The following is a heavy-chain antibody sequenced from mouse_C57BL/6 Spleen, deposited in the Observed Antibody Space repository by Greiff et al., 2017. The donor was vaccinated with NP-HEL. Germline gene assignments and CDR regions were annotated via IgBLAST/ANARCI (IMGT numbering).Heavy chain of an antibody. D-gene: IGHD2-4*01. CDR2: IDPENGDT. J-gene: IGHJ1*03. CDR3: TLYDYNWYVDV. Sequence: VQLQQSGAELVRPGASVKLSCTASGFNIKDDYMHWVKQRPEQGLEWIGWIDPENGDTEYASKFQGKATITADTSSNTAYLQLSSLTSEDTAVYYCTLYDYNWYVDVWGTGTTVTVSS. V-gene: IGHV14-4*01. CDR1: GFNIKDDY.